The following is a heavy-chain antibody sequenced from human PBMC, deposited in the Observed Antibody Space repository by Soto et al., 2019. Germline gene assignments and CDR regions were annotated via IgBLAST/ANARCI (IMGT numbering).Heavy chain of an antibody. J-gene: IGHJ6*02. CDR3: ARDLKHYDILTGFYYYGMDV. V-gene: IGHV4-4*02. D-gene: IGHD3-9*01. CDR2: IYHSGST. CDR1: GGSISSSNW. Sequence: SETLSLTCAVSGGSISSSNWWSWVRQPPGKGLEWIGEIYHSGSTNYNPSLKSRVTISVDKSKNQFSLKLSSVTAADTAVYYCARDLKHYDILTGFYYYGMDVWGQGTTVTSP.